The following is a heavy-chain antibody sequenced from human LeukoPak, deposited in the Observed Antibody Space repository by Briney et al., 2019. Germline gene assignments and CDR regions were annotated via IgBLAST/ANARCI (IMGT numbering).Heavy chain of an antibody. CDR3: ARALGYCSSTSCLYYFDY. CDR1: GYSISSGYY. Sequence: KPSETLSLTCAVSGYSISSGYYRGWIRQPPGKGREWIGSIYHSGSTYYNPSLKSRVTISVDTSKTQFSLKLSSVTAADTAVYYCARALGYCSSTSCLYYFDYWGQGTLVTVSS. CDR2: IYHSGST. V-gene: IGHV4-38-2*01. D-gene: IGHD2-2*01. J-gene: IGHJ4*02.